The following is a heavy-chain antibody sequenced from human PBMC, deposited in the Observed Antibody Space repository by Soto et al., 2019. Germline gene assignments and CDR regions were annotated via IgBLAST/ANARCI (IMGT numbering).Heavy chain of an antibody. D-gene: IGHD3-3*01. CDR3: ARTDRRLDFWARIWSLGPFAP. CDR2: IYYSGST. Sequence: ETLSPTCTVSGGSISSHYWSWIRQPPGKGLEWIGYIYYSGSTNYNPSLKSRVTISVDTSKNQFSLKLSSVTAADTAVYYCARTDRRLDFWARIWSLGPFAPWGQGPRATAPQ. J-gene: IGHJ5*02. CDR1: GGSISSHY. V-gene: IGHV4-59*11.